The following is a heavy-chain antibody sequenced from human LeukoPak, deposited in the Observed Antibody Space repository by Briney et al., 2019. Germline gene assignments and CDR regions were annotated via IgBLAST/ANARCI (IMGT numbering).Heavy chain of an antibody. J-gene: IGHJ6*02. CDR3: ARDSSPWYGMDV. Sequence: PGGSLRLSSAASGFTVSSNYMSWVRQAPGKGLEWVSVIYSGGSTYYADSVKGRFTISRDNSKNTLYLQMNSLRAEDTAVYYCARDSSPWYGMDVWGQGTTVTVSS. D-gene: IGHD6-19*01. CDR2: IYSGGST. V-gene: IGHV3-66*02. CDR1: GFTVSSNY.